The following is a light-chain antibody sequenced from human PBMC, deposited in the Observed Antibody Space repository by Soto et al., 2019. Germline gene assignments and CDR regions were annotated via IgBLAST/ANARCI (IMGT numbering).Light chain of an antibody. V-gene: IGKV3D-15*01. CDR1: QSVSSS. Sequence: EIVMTQSPATLSVSPGERATLSCRTSQSVSSSLAWYQQKPGQAPRLLIYGASSRATGIPDRFSGSGSGTDFTLTISSLEPEDFAVYYCQQYNNWPPWTFGQGTKVDIK. CDR3: QQYNNWPPWT. J-gene: IGKJ1*01. CDR2: GAS.